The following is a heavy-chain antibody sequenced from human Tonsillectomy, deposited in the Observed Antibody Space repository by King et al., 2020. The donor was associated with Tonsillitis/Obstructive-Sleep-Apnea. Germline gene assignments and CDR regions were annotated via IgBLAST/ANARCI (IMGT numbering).Heavy chain of an antibody. CDR1: GFTFSNYA. CDR2: ISGSGGAT. D-gene: IGHD6-19*01. J-gene: IGHJ5*02. CDR3: ARGSGDISGWFEHNWFDP. V-gene: IGHV3-23*04. Sequence: QLVQSGGGLVQPGGSLRLSCAASGFTFSNYAMNWVRQAPGKGLEWVSAISGSGGATYYADFVKGRFTISRDNSKNTLYRQLNSLKAEDTALYYCARGSGDISGWFEHNWFDPWGQGTLVTVSS.